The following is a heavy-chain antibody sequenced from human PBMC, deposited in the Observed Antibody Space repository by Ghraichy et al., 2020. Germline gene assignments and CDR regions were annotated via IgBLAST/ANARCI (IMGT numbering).Heavy chain of an antibody. Sequence: GGSLRLSCAASGFTFGTYAMSWVRQTPGKGLEWISAISARGGGTYYADSVKGRFTISRDSSKNTLYLQMSSLRAEDTAVYYCVKDSCNSDNCFISTTFYYSYVLDLWGQGTTVTVSS. J-gene: IGHJ6*02. CDR1: GFTFGTYA. V-gene: IGHV3-23*01. D-gene: IGHD2/OR15-2a*01. CDR2: ISARGGGT. CDR3: VKDSCNSDNCFISTTFYYSYVLDL.